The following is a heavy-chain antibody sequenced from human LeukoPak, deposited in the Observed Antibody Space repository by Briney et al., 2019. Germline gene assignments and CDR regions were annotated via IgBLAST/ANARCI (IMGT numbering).Heavy chain of an antibody. Sequence: SETLSLTCAVYGGSFSGYYWSWIRQPPGKGLEWIGEINHSGSTNYNPSLKSRVTISVDTSKNQFSLKLSSVTAADTAVYYCARGIPGERNNYYYYYMDVWGKGTTVTVSS. CDR1: GGSFSGYY. J-gene: IGHJ6*03. V-gene: IGHV4-34*01. CDR3: ARGIPGERNNYYYYYMDV. D-gene: IGHD2/OR15-2a*01. CDR2: INHSGST.